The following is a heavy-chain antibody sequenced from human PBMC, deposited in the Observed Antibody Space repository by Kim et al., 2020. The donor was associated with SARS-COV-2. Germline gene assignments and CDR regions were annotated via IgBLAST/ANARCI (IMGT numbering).Heavy chain of an antibody. CDR3: ARSRRRYGSGSYYWFDP. CDR2: IYYSGST. D-gene: IGHD3-10*01. J-gene: IGHJ5*02. V-gene: IGHV4-39*01. Sequence: SETLSLTCTVSGGSISSSSYYWGWIRQPPGKGLEWIGSIYYSGSTYYNPSLKSRVTISVDTSKNQFSLKLSSVTAADTAVYYCARSRRRYGSGSYYWFDPWGQGTLVTVSS. CDR1: GGSISSSSYY.